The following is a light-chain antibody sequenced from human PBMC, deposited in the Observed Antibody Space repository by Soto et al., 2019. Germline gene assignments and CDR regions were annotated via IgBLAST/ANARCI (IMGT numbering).Light chain of an antibody. CDR2: EGS. Sequence: QSALTQPASVSGSPGQSITISCTGTSSDVGSYNLVSWYQQHPGKDPKLMIYEGSKRSSGVSNRFSGSKSGNTASLTISGLKAEDEADYYCCSYAGSSTLFGGGTKITVL. J-gene: IGLJ2*01. CDR3: CSYAGSSTL. CDR1: SSDVGSYNL. V-gene: IGLV2-23*01.